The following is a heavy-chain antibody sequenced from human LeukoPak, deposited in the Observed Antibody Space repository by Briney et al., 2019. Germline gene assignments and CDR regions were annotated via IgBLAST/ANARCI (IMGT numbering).Heavy chain of an antibody. CDR3: ARPSRDGYRYTFDY. CDR1: GGSISSYY. Sequence: SETLSLTCTVSGGSISSYYWSWIRQPPGKGLEWIGYIYNSGNTNYSPSLKSRVTISVDTLKNQFSLKLSSVTAADTAVYYCARPSRDGYRYTFDYWGQGALVTVSS. J-gene: IGHJ4*02. D-gene: IGHD5-24*01. CDR2: IYNSGNT. V-gene: IGHV4-59*01.